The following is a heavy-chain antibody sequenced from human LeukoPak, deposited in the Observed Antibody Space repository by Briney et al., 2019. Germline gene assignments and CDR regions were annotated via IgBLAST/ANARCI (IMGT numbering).Heavy chain of an antibody. D-gene: IGHD3-3*01. Sequence: PGGSLRLSCVASAFTFSIYGTHWVRQAPGKGLEWVAVISYDGSKTYYADSVKGRFTISRDNSKNTLYLQMNSLRAEDTAVYYCASPGGYDFWSGPFDYWGQGTLVTVSS. V-gene: IGHV3-30*03. CDR2: ISYDGSKT. J-gene: IGHJ4*02. CDR3: ASPGGYDFWSGPFDY. CDR1: AFTFSIYG.